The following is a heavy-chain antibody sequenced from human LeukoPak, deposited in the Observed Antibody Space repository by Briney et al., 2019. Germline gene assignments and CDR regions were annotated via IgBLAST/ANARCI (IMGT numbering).Heavy chain of an antibody. CDR1: GGSLSSYY. J-gene: IGHJ4*02. V-gene: IGHV4-4*07. D-gene: IGHD2-2*03. CDR2: IYTSGST. CDR3: ATGRGGYCSSTSCYDFDY. Sequence: PSETLSLTCTVSGGSLSSYYWSWLRQPAGKGLEWIGRIYTSGSTNYNPSLKSRVTISVDTSKNQFSLKLSSVTAADTAVYYCATGRGGYCSSTSCYDFDYWGQGTLVTVSS.